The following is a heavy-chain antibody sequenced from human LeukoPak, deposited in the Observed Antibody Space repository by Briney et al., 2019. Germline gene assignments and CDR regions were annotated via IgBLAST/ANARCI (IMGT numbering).Heavy chain of an antibody. V-gene: IGHV4-39*01. CDR2: ISYSGNT. J-gene: IGHJ4*01. Sequence: SETLSLTCTVSGGSIGSSTYFWGWIRQPPGKRLEWIGSISYSGNTYYSPSLQSRVTISVDTSKDQFSLELNSVTAADTAVYYCTRQTHXGSPYXGXGTLVTVSS. CDR1: GGSIGSSTYF. D-gene: IGHD2-21*01. CDR3: TRQTHXGSPY.